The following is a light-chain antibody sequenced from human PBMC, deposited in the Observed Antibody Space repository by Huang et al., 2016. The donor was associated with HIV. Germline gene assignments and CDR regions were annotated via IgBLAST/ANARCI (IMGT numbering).Light chain of an antibody. CDR3: QQYNNWPPEYT. CDR2: GAS. Sequence: EIVMTQSPATLSVSPGERAPLSCRGSQSVSGNLAWYQQKPGQAPRLLIHGASTRATGIPSRFSGSGSGTEFTLTISSLQSEDFAVYYCQQYNNWPPEYTFGQGTKLEIK. V-gene: IGKV3-15*01. J-gene: IGKJ2*01. CDR1: QSVSGN.